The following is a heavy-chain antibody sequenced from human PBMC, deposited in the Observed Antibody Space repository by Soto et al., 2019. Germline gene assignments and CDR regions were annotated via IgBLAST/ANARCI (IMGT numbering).Heavy chain of an antibody. CDR3: ARVRVDYDILTGYYILDAFDI. J-gene: IGHJ3*02. CDR2: ISAYNGNT. Sequence: ASVKVSCKASGYTFTSYGISWVRQAPGQGLERMGWISAYNGNTNYAQKLQGRVTMTTDTSTSTAYMELRSLRSDDTAVYYCARVRVDYDILTGYYILDAFDIWG. D-gene: IGHD3-9*01. V-gene: IGHV1-18*01. CDR1: GYTFTSYG.